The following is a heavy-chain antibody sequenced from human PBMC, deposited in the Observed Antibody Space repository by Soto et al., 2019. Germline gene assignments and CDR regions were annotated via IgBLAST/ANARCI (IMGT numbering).Heavy chain of an antibody. V-gene: IGHV4-59*12. CDR1: GGSISSYY. CDR3: ARGSYASNFDY. J-gene: IGHJ4*02. D-gene: IGHD3-16*01. CDR2: IYYSGST. Sequence: PSETLSLTCTVSGGSISSYYWSWIRQPPGKGLEWIGYIYYSGSTNYNPSLKSRVTISVDKSKNQFSLKLSSVTAADTAVYYCARGSYASNFDYWGQGTLVTVS.